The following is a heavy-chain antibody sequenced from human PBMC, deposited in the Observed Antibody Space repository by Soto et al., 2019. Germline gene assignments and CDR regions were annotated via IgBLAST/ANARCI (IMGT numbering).Heavy chain of an antibody. D-gene: IGHD3-10*01. V-gene: IGHV1-69*02. Sequence: QVQLVQSGAEVKKPGSSVKVSCKASGGTFSSYTISWVRQAPGQGLEWMGRIIPILGIANYAQKFQGRVTLTADKSTSTAYMELSSLRSEATAVYYCASLMSSGYYYGMDVWGQGTTVTVSS. J-gene: IGHJ6*02. CDR3: ASLMSSGYYYGMDV. CDR1: GGTFSSYT. CDR2: IIPILGIA.